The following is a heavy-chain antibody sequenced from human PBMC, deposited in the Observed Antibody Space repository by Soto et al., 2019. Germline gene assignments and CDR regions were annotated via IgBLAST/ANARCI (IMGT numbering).Heavy chain of an antibody. D-gene: IGHD3-10*01. CDR1: GFTFSSHS. Sequence: EVQLLESGGGLVQPGGSLRLSCAASGFTFSSHSMTWVRQAPGKGLEWVSHISATSGTTYYADSVNGRFTISRDNSKSTLSLQMISLRAEDTSVYYLAKVAMVREVPNWFDSWGQGPLGTVSS. CDR3: AKVAMVREVPNWFDS. CDR2: ISATSGTT. J-gene: IGHJ5*01. V-gene: IGHV3-23*01.